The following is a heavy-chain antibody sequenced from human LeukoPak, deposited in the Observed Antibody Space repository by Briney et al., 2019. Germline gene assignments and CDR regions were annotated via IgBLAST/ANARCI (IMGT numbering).Heavy chain of an antibody. D-gene: IGHD6-19*01. CDR1: GFSFSTYW. J-gene: IGHJ4*02. CDR3: VNQISGWVY. V-gene: IGHV3-74*01. Sequence: PGGSLRLSCAASGFSFSTYWMHWVRQAPGKGLVWVSRMNGDGSSTSYADSVKGRFTISRDNSKNTLYLQMSSLNPEDTSVYYCVNQISGWVYWGQGTLVTVSS. CDR2: MNGDGSST.